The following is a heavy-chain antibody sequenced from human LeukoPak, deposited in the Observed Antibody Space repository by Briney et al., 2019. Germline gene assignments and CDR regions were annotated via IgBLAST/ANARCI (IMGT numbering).Heavy chain of an antibody. J-gene: IGHJ3*02. D-gene: IGHD5-24*01. Sequence: SETLSLTCTVSGGSISSYYWSRILQPPGNGLEWIGYIYYSGSTNYNPSLKSRVTISVDTSKNQFSLKLSSVTAADTAVYYCARDGKDGYILDAFDIWGQGTMVTVSS. CDR2: IYYSGST. CDR3: ARDGKDGYILDAFDI. V-gene: IGHV4-59*01. CDR1: GGSISSYY.